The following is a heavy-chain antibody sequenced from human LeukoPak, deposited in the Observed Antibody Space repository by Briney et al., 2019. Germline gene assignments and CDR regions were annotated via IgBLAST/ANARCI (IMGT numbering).Heavy chain of an antibody. CDR1: GYTFTSYY. V-gene: IGHV1-46*01. CDR2: INPSGGST. Sequence: ASVKVSCKASGYTFTSYYMHWVRQAPGQGLEWMGIINPSGGSTSYAQKFQGRVTITRDTSASTAYMELSSLRSEDTAVYYCARDRPKGGDFDYWGQGTLVTVSS. CDR3: ARDRPKGGDFDY. J-gene: IGHJ4*02.